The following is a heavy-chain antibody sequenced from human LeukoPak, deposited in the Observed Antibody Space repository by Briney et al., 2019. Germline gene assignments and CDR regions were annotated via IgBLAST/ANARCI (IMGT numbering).Heavy chain of an antibody. V-gene: IGHV4-39*01. CDR3: ARRAGVGVVVPQMDFDY. D-gene: IGHD3-22*01. Sequence: SETLSLTCTVSGGSISTSSYYWGWIRQPPGKGLEWIGSIYYSGSTYYNPSLKSRVTISVDTSKNQFSLKLSSVTAADTAVYYCARRAGVGVVVPQMDFDYWGQGTLVTVSS. CDR2: IYYSGST. CDR1: GGSISTSSYY. J-gene: IGHJ4*02.